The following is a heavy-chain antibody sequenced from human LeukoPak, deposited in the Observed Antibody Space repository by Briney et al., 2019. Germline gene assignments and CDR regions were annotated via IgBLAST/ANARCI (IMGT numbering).Heavy chain of an antibody. Sequence: GGSLRLSCAASGFTFSSYEMNWVRQAPGRGLEWVSSISRSATTIYYADSVRGRFTISRDNAKNSLYLQMNSLRAEDTAVYFCARGAVSGYCNYMDVWGKGTTVTVSS. V-gene: IGHV3-48*03. D-gene: IGHD2-15*01. J-gene: IGHJ6*03. CDR3: ARGAVSGYCNYMDV. CDR1: GFTFSSYE. CDR2: ISRSATTI.